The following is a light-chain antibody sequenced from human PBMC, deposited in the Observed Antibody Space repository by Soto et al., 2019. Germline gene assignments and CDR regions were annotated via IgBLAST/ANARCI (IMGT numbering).Light chain of an antibody. J-gene: IGLJ3*02. Sequence: QLVLTQSPSASASLGASVKLTCTLSSGHSSYAIAWYQQQPEKGPRYLMNLNSDGSHSKGDGIPDRFSGSSSGAEHYLTISGLQSEDEADYYCQTWGTGAWVFGGGTQLTVL. V-gene: IGLV4-69*01. CDR3: QTWGTGAWV. CDR2: LNSDGSH. CDR1: SGHSSYA.